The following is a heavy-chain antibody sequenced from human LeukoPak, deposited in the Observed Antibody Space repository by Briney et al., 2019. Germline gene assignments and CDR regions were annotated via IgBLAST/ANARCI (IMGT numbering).Heavy chain of an antibody. CDR3: ARAPGGPQDYYYGMDV. V-gene: IGHV3-7*01. Sequence: PGGSLRLSCAASGFTFSSYWMSWVRQAPGKGLEWVANIKQDGSEKYYVDSVKGRFTISRDNAKNSLYLQMNSLRAEDTAVYYCARAPGGPQDYYYGMDVWGQGTTVTVSS. CDR1: GFTFSSYW. CDR2: IKQDGSEK. J-gene: IGHJ6*02. D-gene: IGHD2-8*02.